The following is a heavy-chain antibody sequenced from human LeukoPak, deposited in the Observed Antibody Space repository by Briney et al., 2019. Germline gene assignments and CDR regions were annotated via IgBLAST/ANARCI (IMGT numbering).Heavy chain of an antibody. J-gene: IGHJ5*02. CDR2: VYSDGNT. CDR1: GFTVISSH. V-gene: IGHV3-53*01. D-gene: IGHD5-12*01. Sequence: QTGGSLRLSCAASGFTVISSHMSWVRQAPGKGLEWVSLVYSDGNTRYAASVKGRFTISRDNSKNTLYLQMNSLRVDDTAMYYCARADSGFDHWGQGTLVTVSS. CDR3: ARADSGFDH.